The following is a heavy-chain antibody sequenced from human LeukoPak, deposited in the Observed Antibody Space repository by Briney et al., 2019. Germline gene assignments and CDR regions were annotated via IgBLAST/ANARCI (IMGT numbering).Heavy chain of an antibody. J-gene: IGHJ3*02. D-gene: IGHD3-16*01. V-gene: IGHV4-34*01. CDR1: GGSFSGYY. CDR3: ATGANQAVRMTGNYDDAYDI. CDR2: ITHSGST. Sequence: KPSETLSLTCAVYGGSFSGYYWSWIRQPPEKGLEWIGEITHSGSTNYNPSLKSRVTISVDTSTNQFSLKLSSVTAADTTVNYCATGANQAVRMTGNYDDAYDILGQGTMFTVSS.